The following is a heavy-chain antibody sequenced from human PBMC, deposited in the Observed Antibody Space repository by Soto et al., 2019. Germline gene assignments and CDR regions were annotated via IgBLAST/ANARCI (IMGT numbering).Heavy chain of an antibody. J-gene: IGHJ4*02. Sequence: PSETLSLTCTVSSDSISSYNWNWVRQPPGKGLEWIGFINYSGSTHYNPSLKSRVTISLDTSKNQFSLKLNSVTAADTAVYYCARENYYALDYWGPGTLVTVSS. V-gene: IGHV4-59*01. CDR3: ARENYYALDY. D-gene: IGHD3-10*01. CDR2: INYSGST. CDR1: SDSISSYN.